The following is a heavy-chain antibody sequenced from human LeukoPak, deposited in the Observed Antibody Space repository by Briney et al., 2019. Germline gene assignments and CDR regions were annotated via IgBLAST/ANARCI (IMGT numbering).Heavy chain of an antibody. CDR3: ARELFSSGSCPDG. CDR1: GFTFSYYA. J-gene: IGHJ4*02. CDR2: IWSDGSNK. V-gene: IGHV3-33*01. D-gene: IGHD3-10*01. Sequence: GRSLRLSCSASGFTFSYYAIHWVRQAPGKGLEWVALIWSDGSNKYYADSVKGRITISRDNPKNTVYLQMNSLRAEDTAVNYCARELFSSGSCPDGWGQGTLVTVSS.